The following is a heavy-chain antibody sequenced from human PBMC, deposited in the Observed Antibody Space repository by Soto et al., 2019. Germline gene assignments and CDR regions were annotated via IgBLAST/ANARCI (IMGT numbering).Heavy chain of an antibody. D-gene: IGHD3-16*01. J-gene: IGHJ6*02. CDR3: ARSELERGEVGYYVMDV. CDR1: GYTFSNYA. Sequence: QVQLVQSGADLKKPGASVQVSCKTSGYTFSNYAINWVRQAPGQGLEWMGWISSYNSYNGDTKYARMLQDRLTMTIDTSTATAYMELRSLRSDDTAVDYCARSELERGEVGYYVMDVWGQGTTVPVSS. CDR2: ISSYNSYNGDT. V-gene: IGHV1-18*04.